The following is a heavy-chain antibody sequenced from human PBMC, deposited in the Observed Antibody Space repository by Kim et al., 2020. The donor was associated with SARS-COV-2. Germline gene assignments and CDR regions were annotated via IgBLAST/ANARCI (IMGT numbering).Heavy chain of an antibody. D-gene: IGHD6-13*01. CDR3: ARGGRGIAAAVPGKD. CDR1: GFTFSSYA. J-gene: IGHJ4*02. V-gene: IGHV3-30*04. CDR2: ISYDGSNK. Sequence: GGSLRLSCAASGFTFSSYAMHWVRQAPGKGLEWVAVISYDGSNKYYADSVKGRFTISRDNSKNTLYLQMNSLRAEDTAVYYCARGGRGIAAAVPGKDWGQGTLVTVSS.